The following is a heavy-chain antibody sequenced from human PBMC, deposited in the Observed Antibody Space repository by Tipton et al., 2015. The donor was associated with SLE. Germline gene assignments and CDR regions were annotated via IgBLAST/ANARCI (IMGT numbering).Heavy chain of an antibody. CDR2: IIPMFGTT. J-gene: IGHJ4*02. CDR1: GGTFSNYA. Sequence: QSGAEVKKPGSSVKVSCKASGGTFSNYAISWVRQAPGQGLEWMGGIIPMFGTTNYAQKFQGRVTITADESTSTAYMELRSLRSDDTAVYYCARGPLPLYYFDYWGQGTLVTVSS. V-gene: IGHV1-69*01. CDR3: ARGPLPLYYFDY.